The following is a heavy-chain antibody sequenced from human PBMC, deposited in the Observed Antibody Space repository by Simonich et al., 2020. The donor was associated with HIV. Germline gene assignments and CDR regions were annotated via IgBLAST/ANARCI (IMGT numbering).Heavy chain of an antibody. CDR1: GGSFSGYY. V-gene: IGHV4-34*01. J-gene: IGHJ4*02. D-gene: IGHD5-12*01. CDR2: VNQNGST. Sequence: QVQLQQWGAGLLKPSETLSLTCAVYGGSFSGYYWSWIRQPPGKGLEWIGEVNQNGSTTYNSALKSRVTISVDTSKNQFSLKLSSVTAADTAVYYCARRTGYDLDYWGQGTLVTVSS. CDR3: ARRTGYDLDY.